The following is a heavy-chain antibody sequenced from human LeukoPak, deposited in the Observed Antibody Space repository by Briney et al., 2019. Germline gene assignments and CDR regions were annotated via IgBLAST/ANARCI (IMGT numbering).Heavy chain of an antibody. J-gene: IGHJ3*02. V-gene: IGHV3-30*02. CDR3: AKEGRGGFDI. CDR1: GFTFSRSG. CDR2: IGYDGSKI. D-gene: IGHD3-16*01. Sequence: GGSLRLSCGASGFTFSRSGMHWVRQAPGKGLEWVTFIGYDGSKIYYADSVKGRFTISRDNSKNTLYLQMNSLRPEDTAVYYCAKEGRGGFDIWGQGTMVTVSS.